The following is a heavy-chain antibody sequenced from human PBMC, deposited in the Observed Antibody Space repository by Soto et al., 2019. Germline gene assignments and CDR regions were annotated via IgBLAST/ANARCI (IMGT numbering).Heavy chain of an antibody. V-gene: IGHV4-59*01. CDR3: ARLSFLNYYGMDV. CDR1: GGSISSYY. CDR2: IYYSGST. D-gene: IGHD3-16*02. Sequence: XGTLSLTCTVSGGSISSYYWSWIRQPPGKGLEWIGYIYYSGSTNYNPSLKSRVTISVDTSKNQFSLKLSSVTAADTAVYYCARLSFLNYYGMDVWGQGTTVTV. J-gene: IGHJ6*02.